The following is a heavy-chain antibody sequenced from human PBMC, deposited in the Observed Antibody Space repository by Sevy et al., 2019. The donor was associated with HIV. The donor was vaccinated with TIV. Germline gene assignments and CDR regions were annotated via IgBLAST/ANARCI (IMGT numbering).Heavy chain of an antibody. Sequence: ASVKVSCKASGYTFTSYAMHWVRQAPGQRLEWMGWINAGNGNTKYSQKFQGRVTITRDTSVSTAYMELSSLRSEDTAVYYCATNYGDYYYYYMDVWGKGTTVTVSS. D-gene: IGHD4-17*01. CDR3: ATNYGDYYYYYMDV. CDR1: GYTFTSYA. J-gene: IGHJ6*03. V-gene: IGHV1-3*01. CDR2: INAGNGNT.